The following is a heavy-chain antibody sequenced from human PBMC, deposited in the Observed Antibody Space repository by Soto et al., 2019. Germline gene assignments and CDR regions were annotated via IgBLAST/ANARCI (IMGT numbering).Heavy chain of an antibody. CDR2: INPNSGGT. J-gene: IGHJ5*02. CDR1: VYTFTGYY. CDR3: ARGGGGSGYPIWRSWYDP. D-gene: IGHD3-22*01. Sequence: ASVKVSGRASVYTFTGYYMHWVRQAPGQGLEWMGWINPNSGGTNYAQKFQGWVTMTRDTSISTAYMELSRLRSDDTAVYYCARGGGGSGYPIWRSWYDPWGQGTLVTVSS. V-gene: IGHV1-2*04.